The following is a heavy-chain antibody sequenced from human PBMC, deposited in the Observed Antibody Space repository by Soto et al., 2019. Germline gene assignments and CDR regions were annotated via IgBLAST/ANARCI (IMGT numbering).Heavy chain of an antibody. Sequence: ASVKVACKASGYTFTSYAMHWVRQAPGQRLEWMGWINAGNGNTKYSQKLQGRVTITRDTSASTAYMELSSLRSEDTAVYYCARALDYYDSSVYSKGGYYFVYWGQGTLVTVSS. V-gene: IGHV1-3*01. J-gene: IGHJ4*02. D-gene: IGHD3-22*01. CDR3: ARALDYYDSSVYSKGGYYFVY. CDR1: GYTFTSYA. CDR2: INAGNGNT.